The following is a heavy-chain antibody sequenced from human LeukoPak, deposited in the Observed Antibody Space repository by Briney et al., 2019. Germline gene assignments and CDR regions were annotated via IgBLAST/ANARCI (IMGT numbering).Heavy chain of an antibody. CDR1: GFTFSNYA. J-gene: IGHJ4*02. Sequence: GGSLRLSCAASGFTFSNYAMTWVRQAPGKGLEWVSGISGSGSSTYYADSVKGRFTLSRDYPKNTLYLQMNSLRAEDTAVYYCVVGATAEFDYWGQGTLVTVSS. CDR2: ISGSGSST. V-gene: IGHV3-23*01. D-gene: IGHD1-26*01. CDR3: VVGATAEFDY.